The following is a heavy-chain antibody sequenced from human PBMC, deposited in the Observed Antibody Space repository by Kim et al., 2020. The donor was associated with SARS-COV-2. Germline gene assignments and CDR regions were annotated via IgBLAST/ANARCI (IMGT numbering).Heavy chain of an antibody. CDR3: ARDIAAAGNDAAYGMDV. D-gene: IGHD6-13*01. V-gene: IGHV3-11*05. Sequence: VKGRFTISRDNAKNSLYLQMNSLRAEDTAVYYCARDIAAAGNDAAYGMDVWGQGTTVTVSS. J-gene: IGHJ6*02.